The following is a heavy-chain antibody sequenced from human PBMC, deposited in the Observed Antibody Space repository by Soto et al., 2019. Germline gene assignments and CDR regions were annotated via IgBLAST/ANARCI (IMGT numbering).Heavy chain of an antibody. CDR3: ARDLEYSSSWYYYYDLDV. CDR2: ISRSGSLN. Sequence: PGGSLRLSCAASGFSFSDYSMNWVRQAPGKGLEWLSYISRSGSLNYYADSVKGRFTISRDNAKNSLYLEMNSVRDEDTAMYYCARDLEYSSSWYYYYDLDVWGHGTTVTVSS. V-gene: IGHV3-48*02. D-gene: IGHD6-6*01. CDR1: GFSFSDYS. J-gene: IGHJ6*02.